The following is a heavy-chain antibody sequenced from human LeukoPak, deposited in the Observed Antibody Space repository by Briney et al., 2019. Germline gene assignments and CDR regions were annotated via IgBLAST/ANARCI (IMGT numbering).Heavy chain of an antibody. Sequence: ASVKVSCKASGYTFTNNFMHWVRQAPGQGLEWIGIINPSGDNTWYAQKFQGRVTMTRDMATSTAYMELRSLRSDDTAVYYCARDTDYYYYYMDVWGKGTTVTVSS. V-gene: IGHV1-46*01. CDR3: ARDTDYYYYYMDV. CDR1: GYTFTNNF. CDR2: INPSGDNT. D-gene: IGHD4-11*01. J-gene: IGHJ6*03.